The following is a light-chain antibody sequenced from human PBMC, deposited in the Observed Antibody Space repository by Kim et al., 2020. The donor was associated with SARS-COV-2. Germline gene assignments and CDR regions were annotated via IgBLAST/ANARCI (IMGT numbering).Light chain of an antibody. J-gene: IGKJ2*03. Sequence: ATLHCKTSQTVLYNSNNKNYLAWYQQIPGQAPKLLISWASIRESGVSDRFSGSGSETDFTLTISSLQADDVAVYYSQQYYSTPPSFGQGTKLEIK. CDR3: QQYYSTPPS. CDR2: WAS. V-gene: IGKV4-1*01. CDR1: QTVLYNSNNKNY.